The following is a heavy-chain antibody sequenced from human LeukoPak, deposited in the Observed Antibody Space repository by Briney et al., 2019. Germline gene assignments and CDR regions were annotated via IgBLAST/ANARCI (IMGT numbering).Heavy chain of an antibody. J-gene: IGHJ3*02. V-gene: IGHV1-2*02. CDR1: GYTFTGYY. CDR3: ARVGNSGSRISALDI. CDR2: INPNSGGT. D-gene: IGHD1-26*01. Sequence: ASVKVSCKASGYTFTGYYMHWVRQAPGQGLEWMGWINPNSGGTNYAQKFQGRVTMTRDTSISTAYMELSRLRSDDTAVYYCARVGNSGSRISALDIWGQGKMVTVSS.